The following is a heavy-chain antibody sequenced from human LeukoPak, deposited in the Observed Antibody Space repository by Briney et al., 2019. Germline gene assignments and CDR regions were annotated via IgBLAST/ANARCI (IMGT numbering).Heavy chain of an antibody. CDR3: ARGRYRSAWYDN. CDR2: ISGNGGSA. D-gene: IGHD6-19*01. Sequence: GGSLRLSCEASGFTFITYAMHWVCQAPGGGLEYVSAISGNGGSAYYANSVKGRFTISRDNSKNTLYLHMGSLRIEDMAVYYCARGRYRSAWYDNWGQGTLVTVSS. V-gene: IGHV3-64*01. CDR1: GFTFITYA. J-gene: IGHJ5*02.